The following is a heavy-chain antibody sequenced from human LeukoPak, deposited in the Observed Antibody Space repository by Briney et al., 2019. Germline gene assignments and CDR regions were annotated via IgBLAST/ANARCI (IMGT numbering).Heavy chain of an antibody. J-gene: IGHJ5*02. CDR1: GFAFSTYE. CDR3: ARGDPHADL. V-gene: IGHV3-48*03. CDR2: ITISGQTK. Sequence: GGSLRLSCAASGFAFSTYEMSWVRQAPGKGLEWIADITISGQTKNYADSLKGRFTISRDNAKSTLYLQMNSLRVEDTGVFYCARGDPHADLWGQGTLVTVSS.